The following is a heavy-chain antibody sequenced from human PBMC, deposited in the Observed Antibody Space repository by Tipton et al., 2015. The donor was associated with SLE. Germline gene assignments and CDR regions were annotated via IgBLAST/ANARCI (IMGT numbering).Heavy chain of an antibody. CDR1: GGSFSGYY. D-gene: IGHD3-22*01. Sequence: TLSLTCAVYGGSFSGYYWSWIRQPPGKGLEWIGSIYYSGSTYYNPSLKSRVTISVDTSKNQFSLKLSSVTAADTAMYYCARSYYYDSSAYSLSFDPWGQGTLVTVSS. V-gene: IGHV4-34*01. CDR2: IYYSGST. CDR3: ARSYYYDSSAYSLSFDP. J-gene: IGHJ5*02.